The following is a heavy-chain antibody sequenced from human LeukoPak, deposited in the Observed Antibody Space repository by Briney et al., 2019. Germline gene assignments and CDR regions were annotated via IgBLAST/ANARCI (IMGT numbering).Heavy chain of an antibody. Sequence: QTGGSLRLSCAASGFTFSSYGMHWVRQAPGKGLEWVAFIRYDGSNKFYADSVKGRFTISRDNSKNTLDLQMNSLRVDDTAVYYCARDDTVTRVPFDYWGQGTLVTVSS. D-gene: IGHD4-17*01. J-gene: IGHJ4*02. CDR2: IRYDGSNK. V-gene: IGHV3-30*02. CDR1: GFTFSSYG. CDR3: ARDDTVTRVPFDY.